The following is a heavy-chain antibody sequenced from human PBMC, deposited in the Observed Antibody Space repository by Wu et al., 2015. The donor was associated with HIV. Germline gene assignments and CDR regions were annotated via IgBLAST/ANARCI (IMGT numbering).Heavy chain of an antibody. CDR1: GGSFSGYY. D-gene: IGHD2-15*01. J-gene: IGHJ5*02. CDR2: IDHSESA. Sequence: QVQLQQWGAGLLKPSETLSLTCGVNGGSFSGYYRTWIRQPPGKGLEWIGDIDHSESATYNPSLKSRVTISGDTSKKQFFLNLKSVTAADTAVYFCARGYCSGGTCHGFQLWGQGTLVTVSS. V-gene: IGHV4-34*02. CDR3: ARGYCSGGTCHGFQL.